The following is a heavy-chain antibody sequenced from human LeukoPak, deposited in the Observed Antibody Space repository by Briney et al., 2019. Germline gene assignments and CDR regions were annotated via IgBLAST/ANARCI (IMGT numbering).Heavy chain of an antibody. J-gene: IGHJ6*02. Sequence: GESLQISCKVSGYTFNTNWIGWVRQMPGKGLEWMGIIYPGDSDTRYSPSFQGQVTISADKTISTAYLQWSSLKASDTAMYYCARSNTYYGMDVWGQGTTVTVS. CDR3: ARSNTYYGMDV. V-gene: IGHV5-51*01. CDR1: GYTFNTNW. CDR2: IYPGDSDT.